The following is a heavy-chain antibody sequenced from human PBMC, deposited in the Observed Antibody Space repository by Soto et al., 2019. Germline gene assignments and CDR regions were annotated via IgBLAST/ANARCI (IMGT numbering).Heavy chain of an antibody. V-gene: IGHV3-30-3*01. CDR3: ASDGRSIAVAGSPLDY. CDR1: GFTFSSYA. J-gene: IGHJ4*02. Sequence: GGSLRLSCAASGFTFSSYAMHWVRQAPGKGLEWVAVISYDGSNKYYADSVKGRFTISRDNSKNTLHLQMNSLRAEDTAVYYCASDGRSIAVAGSPLDYWGQGTLVTVSS. CDR2: ISYDGSNK. D-gene: IGHD6-19*01.